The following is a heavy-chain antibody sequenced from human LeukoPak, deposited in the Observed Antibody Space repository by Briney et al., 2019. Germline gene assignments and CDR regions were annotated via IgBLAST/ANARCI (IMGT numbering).Heavy chain of an antibody. Sequence: GGSLRLSCAASGFTLSNSAMSWVRQAPGKGLEWVSGFSGPGKTYYADSVKGRFNISRDTSKSTLYLQINSLRAEDTAVYYCAKAWWSTSSGGDSFGIWGQGTMVTVSS. J-gene: IGHJ3*02. CDR3: AKAWWSTSSGGDSFGI. CDR2: FSGPGKT. D-gene: IGHD6-6*01. CDR1: GFTLSNSA. V-gene: IGHV3-23*01.